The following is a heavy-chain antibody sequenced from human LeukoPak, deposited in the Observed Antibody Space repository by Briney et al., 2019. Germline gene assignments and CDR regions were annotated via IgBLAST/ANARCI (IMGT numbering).Heavy chain of an antibody. D-gene: IGHD6-19*01. CDR3: AKGRGTNSGRTLDY. J-gene: IGHJ4*02. Sequence: GGSLRLSCAASGLTFSNFAMSWVRQAPGKGLEWVSAISGGGDSTYYADSVKGRFTVSRDNSKNTLYLQMNSLTDDDTAVYYCAKGRGTNSGRTLDYWGQGTLVTVSS. CDR1: GLTFSNFA. CDR2: ISGGGDST. V-gene: IGHV3-23*01.